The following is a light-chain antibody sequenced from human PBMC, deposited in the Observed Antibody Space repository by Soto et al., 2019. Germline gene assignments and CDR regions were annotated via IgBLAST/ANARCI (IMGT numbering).Light chain of an antibody. Sequence: QLVLTQPPSVSGAPGQRVTISCTGSSSNTGAGYEVHWYQHLPGKAPKLLIYGNTNRPSGVPDRFSCSKSGTSASLAITGLQAEDEADYYCQSYDSSLSASYVFGGGTKLTVL. V-gene: IGLV1-40*01. CDR2: GNT. CDR1: SSNTGAGYE. J-gene: IGLJ1*01. CDR3: QSYDSSLSASYV.